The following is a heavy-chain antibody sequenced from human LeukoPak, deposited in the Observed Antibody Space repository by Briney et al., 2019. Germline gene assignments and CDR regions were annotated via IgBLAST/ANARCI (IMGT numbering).Heavy chain of an antibody. Sequence: SVKVSCKASGGTFSSYAISWVRQAPGRGLEWMGRIIPILGIANYAQKFQGRVTITADKSTSTAYMELSSLRSEDTAVYYCARVGEYGYYGSGSYDYWGQGTLVTVSS. CDR2: IIPILGIA. CDR3: ARVGEYGYYGSGSYDY. D-gene: IGHD3-10*01. V-gene: IGHV1-69*04. CDR1: GGTFSSYA. J-gene: IGHJ4*02.